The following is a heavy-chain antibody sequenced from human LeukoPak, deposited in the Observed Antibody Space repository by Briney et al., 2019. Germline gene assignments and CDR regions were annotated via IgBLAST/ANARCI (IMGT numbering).Heavy chain of an antibody. CDR1: GFTLSDYA. J-gene: IGHJ4*02. CDR2: FTADGSST. V-gene: IGHV3-74*01. CDR3: ARAQMRTPTDC. D-gene: IGHD1-14*01. Sequence: PPGGSLRLSCAASGFTLSDYAMYWVRQAPGKGLVWVSRFTADGSSTIYADSVMGRFTVSRDIAKNTLYLQMYSLRAEDTAVYYCARAQMRTPTDCWGQGTLVTVSS.